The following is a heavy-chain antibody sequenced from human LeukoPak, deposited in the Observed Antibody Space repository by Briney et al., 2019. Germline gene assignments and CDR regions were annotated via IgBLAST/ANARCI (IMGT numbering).Heavy chain of an antibody. CDR1: GGSISSYY. CDR2: ISYSGST. CDR3: ARGDYDFWSGYLDY. D-gene: IGHD3-3*01. J-gene: IGHJ4*02. Sequence: SETLSLTCTVSGGSISSYYWSWIRQPPGKGLEWIGYISYSGSTNYNPSLKSRVSISVDTSKNQFSLKLSSVTAADTAVYYCARGDYDFWSGYLDYWGQGTLVTVSS. V-gene: IGHV4-59*08.